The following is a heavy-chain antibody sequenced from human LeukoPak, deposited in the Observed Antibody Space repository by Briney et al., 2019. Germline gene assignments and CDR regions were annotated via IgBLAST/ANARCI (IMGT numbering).Heavy chain of an antibody. Sequence: GGSLRLSCAASGFTVSSNYMSWVRQAPGKGLEWVSVIYSGGSTYYADSVKGRFTISRDNSKNTLYLQMNSLRAEDTAVYYCARGLVVVVAAEPLGAFDIWGQGTMVTVSS. CDR2: IYSGGST. V-gene: IGHV3-66*01. J-gene: IGHJ3*02. CDR1: GFTVSSNY. D-gene: IGHD2-15*01. CDR3: ARGLVVVVAAEPLGAFDI.